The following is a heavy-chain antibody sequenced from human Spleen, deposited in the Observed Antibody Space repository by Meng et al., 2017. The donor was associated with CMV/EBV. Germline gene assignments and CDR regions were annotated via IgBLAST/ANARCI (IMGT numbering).Heavy chain of an antibody. D-gene: IGHD5-12*01. Sequence: VQLGQCGAGVMKPVASVKLACKASGYTFTGYYRHWVRQAPGQGLEWMGWINPNSGGTNYAQKFQGRVTMTRDTSISTAYMELSRLRSEDTAIFYCAGGYSHGDRLEYWGQGTLVTVSS. CDR3: AGGYSHGDRLEY. CDR2: INPNSGGT. V-gene: IGHV1-2*02. CDR1: GYTFTGYY. J-gene: IGHJ4*02.